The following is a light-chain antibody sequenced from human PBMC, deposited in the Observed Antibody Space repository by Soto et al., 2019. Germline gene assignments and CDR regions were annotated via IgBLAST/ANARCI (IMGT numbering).Light chain of an antibody. Sequence: EFVLTQSPGTLSLSPGERATLSCRASQTVRNNYLAWYQQKPGQGPSLLIYGTSTRATGIPARFSGSGSGTEFTLTINSLQSEDFAVYYSQQYSNWPPVTFGQGTRLEIK. CDR1: QTVRNN. CDR3: QQYSNWPPVT. J-gene: IGKJ5*01. V-gene: IGKV3-15*01. CDR2: GTS.